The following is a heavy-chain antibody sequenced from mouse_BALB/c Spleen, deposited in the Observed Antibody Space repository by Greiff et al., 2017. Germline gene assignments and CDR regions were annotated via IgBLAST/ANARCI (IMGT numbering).Heavy chain of an antibody. J-gene: IGHJ2*01. D-gene: IGHD1-1*01. V-gene: IGHV1-54*01. CDR1: GYAFTNYL. CDR2: INPGSGGT. Sequence: QVQLQQSGAELVRPGTSVKVSCKASGYAFTNYLIEWVKQRPGQGLEWIGVINPGSGGTNYNEKFKGKATLTADKSSSTAYMQLSSLTSDDSAVYFCARERGSSYEGYFDYWGQGTTLTVSS. CDR3: ARERGSSYEGYFDY.